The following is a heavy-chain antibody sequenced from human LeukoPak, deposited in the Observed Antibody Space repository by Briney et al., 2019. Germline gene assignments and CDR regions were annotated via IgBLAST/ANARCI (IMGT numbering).Heavy chain of an antibody. Sequence: GGSLRLSCAASGFTFSSYAMRWVRQAPGKGLEWVSAISGSGGSTYYADSVKGRFTISRDNSKNTLYLQMNSLRAEDTAVYYCAKDRYCSGGSRYSGYYFDYSGQGTLVTVSS. CDR3: AKDRYCSGGSRYSGYYFDY. CDR1: GFTFSSYA. D-gene: IGHD2-15*01. V-gene: IGHV3-23*01. CDR2: ISGSGGST. J-gene: IGHJ4*02.